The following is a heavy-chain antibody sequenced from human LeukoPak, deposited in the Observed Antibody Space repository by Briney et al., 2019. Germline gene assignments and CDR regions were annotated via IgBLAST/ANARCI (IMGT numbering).Heavy chain of an antibody. D-gene: IGHD3-22*01. V-gene: IGHV4-34*01. Sequence: SETLSLTCAVYGGSFSGYYWSWIRQPPGKGLEWIGEINHSGSTNCNPSLKSRVTISVDTSKNQFSLKLSSVTAADTAVYYCANSLTYYYDSSGGGYWGQGTLVTVSS. CDR3: ANSLTYYYDSSGGGY. J-gene: IGHJ4*02. CDR2: INHSGST. CDR1: GGSFSGYY.